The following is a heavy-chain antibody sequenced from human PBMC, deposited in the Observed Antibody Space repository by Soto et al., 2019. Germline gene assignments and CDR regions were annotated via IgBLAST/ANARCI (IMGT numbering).Heavy chain of an antibody. V-gene: IGHV1-69*06. J-gene: IGHJ6*02. D-gene: IGHD2-2*01. CDR1: GGTFSSYA. CDR3: ASPAVGVVPAARRGASYYGMDV. Sequence: QVQLVQSGAEVKKPGSSVKVSCKASGGTFSSYAISWVRQAPGQGLEWMGGIIPIFGTANYAQKFQGRVTITADKATSKAYLELSSLRSEDTAVYYCASPAVGVVPAARRGASYYGMDVWGQGTTVTVSS. CDR2: IIPIFGTA.